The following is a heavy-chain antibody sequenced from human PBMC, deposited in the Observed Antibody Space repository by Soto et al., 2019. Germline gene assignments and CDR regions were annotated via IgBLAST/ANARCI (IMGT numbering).Heavy chain of an antibody. V-gene: IGHV3-7*01. CDR3: VRDDPRRNNDFWSGHYTTDAFDI. CDR2: IKQDGSEK. J-gene: IGHJ3*02. Sequence: EVQLVESGGGLVQPGGSLRLSCAASGFTFSRYWMSWVRQAPGKGLEWVANIKQDGSEKYYVESVKGRFTMSRDNTKNSLYLKMNSLRAEDTAVYYCVRDDPRRNNDFWSGHYTTDAFDIWGQGRMVTVSS. CDR1: GFTFSRYW. D-gene: IGHD3-3*01.